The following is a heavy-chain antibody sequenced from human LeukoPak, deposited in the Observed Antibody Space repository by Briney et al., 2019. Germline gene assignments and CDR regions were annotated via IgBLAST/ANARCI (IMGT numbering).Heavy chain of an antibody. CDR2: ISAYNGNT. CDR1: GYTFTSYG. D-gene: IGHD3-3*01. J-gene: IGHJ6*03. Sequence: GASVKVSCKASGYTFTSYGISWVRQAPGQGLEWMGWISAYNGNTNYAQKLQGRVTMTTDTSTSTAYMELRSLRSDDTAVYYSARSLQLRFLEWQPGDLNYYYYYMDVWGKGTTVTVSS. CDR3: ARSLQLRFLEWQPGDLNYYYYYMDV. V-gene: IGHV1-18*01.